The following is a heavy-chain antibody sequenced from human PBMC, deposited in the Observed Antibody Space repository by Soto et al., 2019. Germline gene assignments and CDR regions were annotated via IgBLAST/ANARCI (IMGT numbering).Heavy chain of an antibody. CDR2: IYYSGST. V-gene: IGHV4-31*03. D-gene: IGHD2-8*01. CDR1: GGSISSGGYY. CDR3: ARDESRRYCTNGVCYADYYYMDV. Sequence: PSETLSLTCTVSGGSISSGGYYWSWIRQHPGKGLEGIGYIYYSGSTYYNPSLKSRVTISVDTSKNQFSLKLSSVPAADTAVYYCARDESRRYCTNGVCYADYYYMDVWGKGTTVTVSS. J-gene: IGHJ6*03.